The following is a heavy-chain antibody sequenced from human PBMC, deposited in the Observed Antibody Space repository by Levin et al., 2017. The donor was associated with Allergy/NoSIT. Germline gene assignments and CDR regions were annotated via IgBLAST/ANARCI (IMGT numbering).Heavy chain of an antibody. CDR3: ITTYCSGGNCYAVAFGY. CDR2: IKSTTDGGTA. V-gene: IGHV3-15*01. J-gene: IGHJ4*02. CDR1: GFTFYNAW. D-gene: IGHD2-15*01. Sequence: GGSLRLSCAASGFTFYNAWMTWVRQAPGKGLEWVGHIKSTTDGGTAVYAAPVKGRFTISRDDSQNMLYLQMNNLKTEDTAVYYCITTYCSGGNCYAVAFGYWGQGTQVTVSS.